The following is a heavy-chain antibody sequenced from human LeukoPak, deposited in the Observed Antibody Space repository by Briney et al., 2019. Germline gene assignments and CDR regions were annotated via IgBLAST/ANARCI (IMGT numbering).Heavy chain of an antibody. Sequence: LRLSCAASGFTFSSYAMSWIRQPPGKGLEWIGYIYYSGSTYYNPSLKSRVTISVDTSKNQFSLKLSSVTAADTAVYYCARETYSNRNFDYWGQGTLVTVSS. V-gene: IGHV4-30-4*08. CDR3: ARETYSNRNFDY. CDR2: IYYSGST. CDR1: GFTFSSYA. D-gene: IGHD4-11*01. J-gene: IGHJ4*02.